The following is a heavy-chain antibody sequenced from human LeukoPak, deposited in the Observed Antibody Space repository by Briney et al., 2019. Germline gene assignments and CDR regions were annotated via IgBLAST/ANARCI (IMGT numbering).Heavy chain of an antibody. D-gene: IGHD6-13*01. J-gene: IGHJ6*04. Sequence: GRSLRLSCTASGFTFGDYAMSWVRQAPGKGREGVSFIRSKAYGGTTEYAASVKGRFTISSDDSKSIAYLQMNSLKTEDTAVYYCTKYSSSHGMDVWGKGTTVTVSS. CDR3: TKYSSSHGMDV. CDR1: GFTFGDYA. V-gene: IGHV3-49*04. CDR2: IRSKAYGGTT.